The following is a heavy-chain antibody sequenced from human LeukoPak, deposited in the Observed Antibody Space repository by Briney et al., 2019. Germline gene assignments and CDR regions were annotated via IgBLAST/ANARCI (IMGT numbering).Heavy chain of an antibody. CDR2: IYSAGNT. CDR3: ARTIVGSSYDAFDI. V-gene: IGHV3-53*01. D-gene: IGHD1-26*01. J-gene: IGHJ3*02. CDR1: GFIVSSNY. Sequence: PGGPLRLSCAASGFIVSSNYMSWVRQAPGKGLEWVSIIYSAGNTYYLDSVKGRFTISRDNSKNTLYLQMNSLRAEDTAVYYCARTIVGSSYDAFDIWGQGTMVIVS.